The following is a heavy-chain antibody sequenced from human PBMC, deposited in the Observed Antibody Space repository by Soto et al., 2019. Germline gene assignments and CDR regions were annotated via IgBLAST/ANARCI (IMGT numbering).Heavy chain of an antibody. V-gene: IGHV1-2*02. D-gene: IGHD5-12*01. CDR1: GYTFTGYY. CDR2: INPNSGGT. Sequence: ASVKVSFKASGYTFTGYYMHWLRQAPGQGLEWMGWINPNSGGTNYAQKFQGRVTMTRDTSISTAYMELSRLRSDDTAVYYCASIVATISDYGMDVWGQGTTVTVSS. CDR3: ASIVATISDYGMDV. J-gene: IGHJ6*02.